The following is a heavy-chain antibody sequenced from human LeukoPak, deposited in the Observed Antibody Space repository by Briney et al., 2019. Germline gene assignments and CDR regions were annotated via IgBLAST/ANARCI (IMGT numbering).Heavy chain of an antibody. J-gene: IGHJ4*02. V-gene: IGHV4-39*07. CDR1: GGSISSSSYY. CDR3: ARDYGGWYYFDY. D-gene: IGHD6-19*01. Sequence: SETLSLTCTVSGGSISSSSYYWGWIRQPPGTGLEWIGSIYYSGRTYYNPSLKSRVTMSVDTSNNQFSLQLRSVTAADTALYYCARDYGGWYYFDYWGQGTLVTVSS. CDR2: IYYSGRT.